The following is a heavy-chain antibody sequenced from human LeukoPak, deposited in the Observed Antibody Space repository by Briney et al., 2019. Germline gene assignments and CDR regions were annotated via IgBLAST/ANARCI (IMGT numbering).Heavy chain of an antibody. Sequence: SETLSLTCAVYGGSFSNYYWSWIRQPPGKGLEWIGEINDSGRINYNPSLMSRVTVSVDTSKNQFSLRLTSVTATDTAVYYCARRWNYGRNYYIDVWGNGATVSVSS. D-gene: IGHD1-7*01. J-gene: IGHJ6*03. CDR3: ARRWNYGRNYYIDV. CDR1: GGSFSNYY. CDR2: INDSGRI. V-gene: IGHV4-34*01.